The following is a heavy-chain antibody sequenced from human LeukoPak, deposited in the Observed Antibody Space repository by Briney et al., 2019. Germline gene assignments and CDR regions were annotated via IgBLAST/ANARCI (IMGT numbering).Heavy chain of an antibody. CDR1: GFTFSSYA. Sequence: GGSLRLSCAASGFTFSSYAMSWVRQAPGKGLEWVSDICGSGGSTYYADSVKGRFTISRDNSKNTLYLQMNSLRAEDTAVYYCAKFLPTHIVVANYYFDYWGQGTLVTVSS. CDR2: ICGSGGST. V-gene: IGHV3-23*01. J-gene: IGHJ4*02. CDR3: AKFLPTHIVVANYYFDY. D-gene: IGHD2-21*01.